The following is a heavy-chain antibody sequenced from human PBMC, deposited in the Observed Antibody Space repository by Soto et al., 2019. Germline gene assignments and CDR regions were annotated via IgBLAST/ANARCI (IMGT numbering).Heavy chain of an antibody. CDR3: SGAESPDTAYFSLY. CDR1: GFTFSSYS. CDR2: ISSSSSYI. Sequence: PGGSLRLSCAASGFTFSSYSMNCVRQAPGKGLEWVSSISSSSSYIYYADSVKGRFTISRDTSNGIAYLQMNSLNIEDSAVYYCSGAESPDTAYFSLYWGQGTPVTVSS. D-gene: IGHD1-26*01. J-gene: IGHJ4*02. V-gene: IGHV3-21*03.